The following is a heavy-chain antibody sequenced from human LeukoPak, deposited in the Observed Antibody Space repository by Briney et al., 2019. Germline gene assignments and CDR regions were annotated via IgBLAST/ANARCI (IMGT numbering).Heavy chain of an antibody. J-gene: IGHJ4*02. V-gene: IGHV3-72*01. CDR3: TRLVGAND. CDR2: IRNKANSYTT. CDR1: GFTFSDHA. D-gene: IGHD1-26*01. Sequence: GGSLRLSCAASGFTFSDHAMDWVRQAPGKGLESVGRIRNKANSYTTEYAASVQGRFTVSRDDSKNSLYLQMNSMKTEDTAVYYCTRLVGANDWGQGTLVTVSS.